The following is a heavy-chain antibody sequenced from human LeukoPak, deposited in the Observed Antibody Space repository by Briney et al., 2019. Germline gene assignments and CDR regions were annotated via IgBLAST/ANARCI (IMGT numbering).Heavy chain of an antibody. V-gene: IGHV3-30*18. Sequence: GGSLRLSCAASGFTFSNYGMHWVRQAPGKGLEWVSTISHDGSNKNYADSVKGRFTISRDNSKNTLYLLMNSPRAEDTAVFHCAKDLGQRFASGSSSFDMWGRGTRVIVSS. CDR2: ISHDGSNK. J-gene: IGHJ3*02. CDR3: AKDLGQRFASGSSSFDM. CDR1: GFTFSNYG. D-gene: IGHD3-10*01.